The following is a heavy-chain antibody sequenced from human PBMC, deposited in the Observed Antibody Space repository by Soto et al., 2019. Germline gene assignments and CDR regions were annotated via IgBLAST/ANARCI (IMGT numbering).Heavy chain of an antibody. D-gene: IGHD4-17*01. J-gene: IGHJ4*02. V-gene: IGHV1-69*01. CDR1: GGTFSSHS. CDR2: IITLFGTA. CDR3: AREVGYGDCSAALLD. Sequence: VQLMQSGAEVKQPGSSVKVSCTASGGTFSSHSINWVRQAPGQGLEWMGGIITLFGTANYAQNFQGRVTITADQSTSTAYMELNRLRSDDTAVYYCAREVGYGDCSAALLDWGQGTLVTVPS.